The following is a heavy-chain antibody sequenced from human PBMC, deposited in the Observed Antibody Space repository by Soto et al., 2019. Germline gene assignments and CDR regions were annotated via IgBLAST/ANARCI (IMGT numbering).Heavy chain of an antibody. D-gene: IGHD6-13*01. J-gene: IGHJ5*02. CDR2: ISGSGGST. Sequence: GGSLRLSCAASGFTFSSYAMSWVRQAPGKGLEWVSAISGSGGSTYYADSVKGRFTISRDNSKNTLYLQMNSLRAEDTAVYYCAKDREYSSSWYGSGDNWFDPWGQGTLVTVSS. CDR3: AKDREYSSSWYGSGDNWFDP. V-gene: IGHV3-23*01. CDR1: GFTFSSYA.